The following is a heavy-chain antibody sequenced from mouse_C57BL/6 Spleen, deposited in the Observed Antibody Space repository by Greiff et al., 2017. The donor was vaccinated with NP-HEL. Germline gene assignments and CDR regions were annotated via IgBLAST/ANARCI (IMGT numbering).Heavy chain of an antibody. D-gene: IGHD2-2*01. V-gene: IGHV1-54*01. J-gene: IGHJ2*01. Sequence: VKLQESGAELVRPGTSVKVSCKASGYAFTNYLIEWVKQRPGQGLEWIGVINPGSGGTNYNEKCKGKATLTADKSSSTAYMQLSSLTSEDSAVYFCAREGLRRGFDYWGQGTTLTVSS. CDR1: GYAFTNYL. CDR3: AREGLRRGFDY. CDR2: INPGSGGT.